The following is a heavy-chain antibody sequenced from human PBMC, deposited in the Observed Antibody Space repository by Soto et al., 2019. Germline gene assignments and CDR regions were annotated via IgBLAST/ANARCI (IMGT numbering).Heavy chain of an antibody. Sequence: EVQLLESGGGLVQPGGSLRLACATSGFSFSTYAMTWVRQAPGKGLEWVSTFNGNGGGTYYADSVKGLFTISRGNSKNTLYLQMDSLRAEDTATYYCAKDNSLHWFDPWGQGTLVTVSS. D-gene: IGHD2-15*01. J-gene: IGHJ5*02. V-gene: IGHV3-23*01. CDR3: AKDNSLHWFDP. CDR2: FNGNGGGT. CDR1: GFSFSTYA.